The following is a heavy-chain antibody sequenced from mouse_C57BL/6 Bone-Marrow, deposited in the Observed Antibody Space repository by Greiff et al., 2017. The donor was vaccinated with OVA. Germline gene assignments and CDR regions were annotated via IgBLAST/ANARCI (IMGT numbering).Heavy chain of an antibody. Sequence: VQLQQSGPELVKPGASVKISCKASGYAFRSSWMNWVKQRPGKGLEWIGRIYPGDGDTNYNGKFKGKATLTADKSSSTAYMQLSSLTSEDSAVYFCAREGGYDYFDYWGQGTTLTVSS. D-gene: IGHD2-2*01. V-gene: IGHV1-82*01. CDR2: IYPGDGDT. CDR3: AREGGYDYFDY. J-gene: IGHJ2*01. CDR1: GYAFRSSW.